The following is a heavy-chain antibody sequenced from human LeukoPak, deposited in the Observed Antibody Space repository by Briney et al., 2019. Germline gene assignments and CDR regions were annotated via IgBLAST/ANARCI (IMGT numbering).Heavy chain of an antibody. V-gene: IGHV3-30-3*01. J-gene: IGHJ4*02. D-gene: IGHD3-22*01. CDR1: GFTFPTNP. CDR3: ARTYYDSSGHRNFDY. Sequence: GGSLRLSCAASGFTFPTNPMHWVRQAPGKGLEWVAVVSHVGSIQNYADSVRGRFTISRDNSKNTVYLQMNSLRAEDTAVYYCARTYYDSSGHRNFDYWGQGTLVTVSS. CDR2: VSHVGSIQ.